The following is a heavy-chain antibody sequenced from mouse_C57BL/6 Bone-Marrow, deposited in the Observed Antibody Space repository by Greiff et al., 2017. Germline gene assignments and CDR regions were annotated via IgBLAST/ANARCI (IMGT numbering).Heavy chain of an antibody. CDR2: IRLKSDNYAT. V-gene: IGHV6-3*01. D-gene: IGHD1-1*01. CDR3: TGEDYGSSPAWFAY. CDR1: GFTFSNYW. J-gene: IGHJ3*01. Sequence: EVQGVESGGGLVQPGGSMKLSCVASGFTFSNYWMNWVRQSPEKGLEWVAQIRLKSDNYATHYAESVKGRFTISRDDSKSSVYLQMNNLRAEDTGIYYCTGEDYGSSPAWFAYWGQGTLVTVSA.